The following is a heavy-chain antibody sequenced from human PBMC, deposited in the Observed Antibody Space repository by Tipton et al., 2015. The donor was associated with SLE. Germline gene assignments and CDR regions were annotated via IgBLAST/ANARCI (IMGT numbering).Heavy chain of an antibody. J-gene: IGHJ4*02. V-gene: IGHV4-39*02. D-gene: IGHD3-3*01. CDR3: AAEGITIFDF. CDR2: FYYRGNT. CDR1: GGSISRSSFY. Sequence: TLSLTCTVTGGSISRSSFYWGWIRQPPGKGLEWIGSFYYRGNTYYNPSLRSRVTISVDTSKNHLSLKLNSVTAADTAVYYCAAEGITIFDFWGQGTLVTVSS.